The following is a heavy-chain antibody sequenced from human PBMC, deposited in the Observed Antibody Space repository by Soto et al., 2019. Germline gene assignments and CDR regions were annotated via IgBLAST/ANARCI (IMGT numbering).Heavy chain of an antibody. D-gene: IGHD3-10*01. CDR2: INHSGST. V-gene: IGHV4-34*01. Sequence: PSETLSLTCAVYGGSFSGYYWSWIRQPPGKGLEWIGEINHSGSTNYNPSLKSRVTISVDTSKNQFSLKLSSVTAADTAVYYCARGLYYYGSGSYPGLFDYWGQGTLVTVSS. CDR3: ARGLYYYGSGSYPGLFDY. J-gene: IGHJ4*02. CDR1: GGSFSGYY.